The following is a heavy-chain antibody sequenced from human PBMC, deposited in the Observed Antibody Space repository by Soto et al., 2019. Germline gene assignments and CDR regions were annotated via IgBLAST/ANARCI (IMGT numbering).Heavy chain of an antibody. CDR1: GFTFSSYS. J-gene: IGHJ4*02. CDR2: ISSSSSTI. CDR3: ARDSRIVFFSPDDDY. Sequence: PGGSLRLSCAASGFTFSSYSMNWVRQAPGKGLEWVSYISSSSSTIYYADSVKGRFTISRDNAKNSLYLQMNSLRDEDTAVYYCARDSRIVFFSPDDDYWGQGTLVTVSS. D-gene: IGHD3-22*01. V-gene: IGHV3-48*02.